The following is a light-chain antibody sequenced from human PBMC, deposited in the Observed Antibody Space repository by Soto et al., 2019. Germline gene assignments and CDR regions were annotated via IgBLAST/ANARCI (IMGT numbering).Light chain of an antibody. CDR2: DVS. J-gene: IGLJ7*01. Sequence: QSALTQPASVSGSPGQSITISCTGTSSDIGRYDSVSWYQHHPGKAPKLMIFDVSHRPSGISNRFSGSKSGNTASLTISGLQAEDEGSYYCCSYTGINTVLFGGGTQLTVL. V-gene: IGLV2-14*03. CDR1: SSDIGRYDS. CDR3: CSYTGINTVL.